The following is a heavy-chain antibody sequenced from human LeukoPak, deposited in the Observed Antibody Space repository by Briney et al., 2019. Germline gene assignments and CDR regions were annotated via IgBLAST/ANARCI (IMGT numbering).Heavy chain of an antibody. CDR2: INAGNGNT. CDR3: ARDKGPPRRVAGHFDY. CDR1: GYTFTSYA. V-gene: IGHV1-3*01. Sequence: ASVKVSCKASGYTFTSYAMHWVRQAPGQRLELMGWINAGNGNTKYSQKFQGRVTITRDTSASTAYMELSSLRSEDTAVYYCARDKGPPRRVAGHFDYWGQGTLVTVSS. D-gene: IGHD6-19*01. J-gene: IGHJ4*02.